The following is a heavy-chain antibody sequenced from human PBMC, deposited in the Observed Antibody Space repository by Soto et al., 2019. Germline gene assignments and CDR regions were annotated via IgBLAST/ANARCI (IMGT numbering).Heavy chain of an antibody. Sequence: QVQLQESGPGLVKPSETLSLTCTVSGGPISSYYWSWIRQPAGKGLEWIGRIYTSGSTNYNPSLKSRVTMSVDTSKNQFSLKLSSVTAADTAVYYCARDPGDYGDYSYYGMDVWGQGTTVTVSS. CDR1: GGPISSYY. CDR2: IYTSGST. D-gene: IGHD4-17*01. CDR3: ARDPGDYGDYSYYGMDV. V-gene: IGHV4-4*07. J-gene: IGHJ6*02.